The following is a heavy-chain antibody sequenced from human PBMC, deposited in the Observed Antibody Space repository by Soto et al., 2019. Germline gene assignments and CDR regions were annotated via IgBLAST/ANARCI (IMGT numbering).Heavy chain of an antibody. CDR2: IYYSGST. D-gene: IGHD4-17*01. J-gene: IGHJ3*02. V-gene: IGHV4-31*03. CDR1: GGSISSGGYY. Sequence: PSETLSLTCTVSGGSISSGGYYWSWIRQHPGKGLEWIGYIYYSGSTYYNPSLKSRVTISVDTSKNQFSLKLSSVTAADTAVYYWARGPYGDYVRAFDIWGQGTMITVSS. CDR3: ARGPYGDYVRAFDI.